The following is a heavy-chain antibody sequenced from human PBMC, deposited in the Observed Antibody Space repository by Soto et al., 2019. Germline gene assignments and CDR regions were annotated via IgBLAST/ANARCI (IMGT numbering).Heavy chain of an antibody. V-gene: IGHV5-10-1*01. Sequence: GESVKSSCKGCGYKFSSSWSSWVRQMPGKGLEWMGRIDPSDSYTNYSPSFQGHVTISADRSISTAYLQWSGLKASDTAMYYCARLEVYYHMDVWGQGTTVTVSS. CDR1: GYKFSSSW. CDR3: ARLEVYYHMDV. J-gene: IGHJ6*02. CDR2: IDPSDSYT.